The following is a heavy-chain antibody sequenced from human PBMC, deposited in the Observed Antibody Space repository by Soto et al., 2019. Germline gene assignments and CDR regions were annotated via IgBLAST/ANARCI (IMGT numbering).Heavy chain of an antibody. D-gene: IGHD4-4*01. V-gene: IGHV4-31*03. J-gene: IGHJ4*02. CDR3: SRDRTDVTRGLGY. Sequence: QVHLQESGPGQVEPSQTLSLTCTVSGASITRGGYYWSWIRQHPEKCLQLIGYIHTSGNTYYTSSLKSRVTISRDTSKNEFSLKMTSVTAADTAMYYCSRDRTDVTRGLGYWGQGTLVTVSS. CDR2: IHTSGNT. CDR1: GASITRGGYY.